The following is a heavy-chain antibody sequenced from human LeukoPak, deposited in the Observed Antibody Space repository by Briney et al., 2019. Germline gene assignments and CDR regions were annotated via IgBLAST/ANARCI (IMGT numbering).Heavy chain of an antibody. Sequence: PGGSLRLSCAASGFTFSSYAMSWVRQAPGKGLEWVSAISGSGGSTYYADSVKGRFTISRDNSKNTLYLQMNSLRAEDTAVYYCAKYLRATVTTRDAFDIWGQGTMVTVSS. J-gene: IGHJ3*02. CDR2: ISGSGGST. CDR3: AKYLRATVTTRDAFDI. V-gene: IGHV3-23*01. CDR1: GFTFSSYA. D-gene: IGHD4-17*01.